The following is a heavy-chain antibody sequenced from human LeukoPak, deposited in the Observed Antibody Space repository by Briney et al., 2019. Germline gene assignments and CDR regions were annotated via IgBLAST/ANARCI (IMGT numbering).Heavy chain of an antibody. D-gene: IGHD6-19*01. CDR2: IYPGDTDT. CDR1: GYSFTSYW. Sequence: GESLKISCKGSGYSFTSYWIGWVRQMPGKGLEWMGIIYPGDTDTRYSPSFQGQVTISADKSISTAYLQWSSLKASDTAMYYCARQLTYADHSSGWSNWGQGTLVTVSS. CDR3: ARQLTYADHSSGWSN. J-gene: IGHJ4*02. V-gene: IGHV5-51*01.